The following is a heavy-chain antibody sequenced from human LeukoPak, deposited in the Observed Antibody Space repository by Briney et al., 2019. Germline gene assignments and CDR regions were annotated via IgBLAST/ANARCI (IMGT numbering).Heavy chain of an antibody. D-gene: IGHD3-22*01. CDR1: GYSISSGYY. CDR3: ARSNYFDSSGYYYYFDY. V-gene: IGHV4-38-2*02. Sequence: PSETLSLTCTVSGYSISSGYYWGWIRQPPGKGLEWIGSIYHSGSTYHNPSLKSRVTISIDTSKNQFSLKLSSVTAADTAVFYCARSNYFDSSGYYYYFDYWGQGTLVTVSS. J-gene: IGHJ4*02. CDR2: IYHSGST.